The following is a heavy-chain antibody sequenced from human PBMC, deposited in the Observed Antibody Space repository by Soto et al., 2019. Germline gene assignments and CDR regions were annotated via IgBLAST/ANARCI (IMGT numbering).Heavy chain of an antibody. CDR1: GFTFSSYG. CDR2: IWYDGSNK. V-gene: IGHV3-33*01. D-gene: IGHD4-17*01. Sequence: QVQLVESGGGVVQPGRSLRLSCAASGFTFSSYGMHCVRQAPGKGLEWVAVIWYDGSNKYYADSVKGRFTISRDNSKNTLYLQMNSLRAEDTAVYYCAREVPLSDGDYWGGSYYFDYWGQGTLVTVSS. CDR3: AREVPLSDGDYWGGSYYFDY. J-gene: IGHJ4*02.